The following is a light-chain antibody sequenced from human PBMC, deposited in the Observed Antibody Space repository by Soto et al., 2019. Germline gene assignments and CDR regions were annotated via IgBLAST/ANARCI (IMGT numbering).Light chain of an antibody. J-gene: IGKJ5*01. CDR2: GAS. Sequence: DIVMTQSPLTLSVSPGESATLSCRASERVSTNLAWYQQTPGQAPRLLIYGASSRPTDIPARFSGSGSGTDFTLTISSLEPEDFALYYCQQRSNWPITFGQGTRLEIK. CDR1: ERVSTN. CDR3: QQRSNWPIT. V-gene: IGKV3-11*01.